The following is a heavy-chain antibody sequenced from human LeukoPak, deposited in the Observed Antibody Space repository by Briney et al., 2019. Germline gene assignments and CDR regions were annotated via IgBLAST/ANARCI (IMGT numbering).Heavy chain of an antibody. J-gene: IGHJ4*02. V-gene: IGHV3-15*01. CDR3: TTRRQDGW. CDR2: IKSKSDGGTI. CDR1: GFTFSDAW. D-gene: IGHD2-15*01. Sequence: SGGSLRLSCVGSGFTFSDAWMSWVRQAPGKGLEWVGRIKSKSDGGTIDYAAPVKGRFTISRDDSRNTMYLQMNSLKTEDTAVYYCTTRRQDGWWGQGTLVTVS.